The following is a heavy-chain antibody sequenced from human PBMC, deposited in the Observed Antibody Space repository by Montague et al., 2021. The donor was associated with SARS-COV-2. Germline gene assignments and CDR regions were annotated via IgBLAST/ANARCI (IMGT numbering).Heavy chain of an antibody. CDR2: INHSGST. V-gene: IGHV4-34*01. Sequence: SETLSLTCAAYGGSFSGYYWNWIRQPPGKGLEWIGEINHSGSTNYNPSLKSRVTMPVDTSKNQFSLKLSSVTAADTAVYYCARGARQGYGFRLGSFDSWGQGTLVTVSS. J-gene: IGHJ4*02. D-gene: IGHD3-10*01. CDR3: ARGARQGYGFRLGSFDS. CDR1: GGSFSGYY.